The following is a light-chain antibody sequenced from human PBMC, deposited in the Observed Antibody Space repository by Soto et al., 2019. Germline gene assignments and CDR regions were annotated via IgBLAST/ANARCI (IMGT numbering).Light chain of an antibody. J-gene: IGKJ5*01. CDR3: QQRSNWPIT. Sequence: EMVMTLDPVTRCLSQRERATLSCRASQSVSRYLAWYQQKPDQAPRLLIYDAFNRATGIPARFSGSGSGTDFTLTISSLEPEDFVVYYCQQRSNWPITFGQGTRPAI. CDR1: QSVSRY. V-gene: IGKV3-11*01. CDR2: DAF.